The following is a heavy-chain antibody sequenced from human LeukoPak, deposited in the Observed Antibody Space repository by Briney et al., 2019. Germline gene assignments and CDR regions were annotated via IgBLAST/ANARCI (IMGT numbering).Heavy chain of an antibody. CDR1: GGSISSSNW. V-gene: IGHV4-4*02. CDR2: IYHSGST. J-gene: IGHJ2*01. D-gene: IGHD2-21*02. CDR3: ARVGPGVVVVTANWYFDL. Sequence: SETLSLTCAVSGGSISSSNWWSWVRQPPGKGLEWIGEIYHSGSTNYNPSLKSRVTISVDKSKNQFSLKLSSVTAADTAVYYCARVGPGVVVVTANWYFDLWGRGTLVTVSS.